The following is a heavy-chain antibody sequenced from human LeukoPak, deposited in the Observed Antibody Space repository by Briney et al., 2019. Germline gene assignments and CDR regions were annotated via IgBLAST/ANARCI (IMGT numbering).Heavy chain of an antibody. J-gene: IGHJ5*02. Sequence: PSETLSLTCTVSGYSISSGYYWGWIRQPPGKGLEWIGSIYHSGSTYYNPSLKSRVTISVDTSKNQFSLKLSSVTAADTAVYYCASGRPSYYYDSIGIRFDPWGQGTLVAVSS. D-gene: IGHD3-22*01. V-gene: IGHV4-38-2*02. CDR1: GYSISSGYY. CDR2: IYHSGST. CDR3: ASGRPSYYYDSIGIRFDP.